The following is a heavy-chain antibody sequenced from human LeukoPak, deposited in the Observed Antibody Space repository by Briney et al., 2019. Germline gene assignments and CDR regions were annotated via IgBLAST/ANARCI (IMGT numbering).Heavy chain of an antibody. J-gene: IGHJ5*02. CDR2: INDDTP. CDR3: AKEHDLWHKEGNWFDT. CDR1: GFSFNTYS. V-gene: IGHV3-23*01. D-gene: IGHD3-3*01. Sequence: GGSLRLSCTTSGFSFNTYSMSWVRQAPGKGLEWDSAINDDTPYYTDSVKGRFTVSRDNSKDTLYLHLNSLRAEDTAIYYCAKEHDLWHKEGNWFDTWGQGVLVTVSS.